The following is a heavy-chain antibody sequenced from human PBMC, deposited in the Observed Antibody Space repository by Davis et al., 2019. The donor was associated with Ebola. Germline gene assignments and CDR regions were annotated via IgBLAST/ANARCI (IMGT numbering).Heavy chain of an antibody. CDR1: GGSISSYH. D-gene: IGHD3-16*01. Sequence: MPSETLSLTCTVSGGSISSYHWSWIRQPPGKGLEWIGNLYHGGGTNYSPSLKSRLTISVDTSKNQFSLKLSSVTAADTAVYYCASISYSYYFDYWGQGTLVTVSS. CDR2: LYHGGGT. J-gene: IGHJ4*02. V-gene: IGHV4-59*01. CDR3: ASISYSYYFDY.